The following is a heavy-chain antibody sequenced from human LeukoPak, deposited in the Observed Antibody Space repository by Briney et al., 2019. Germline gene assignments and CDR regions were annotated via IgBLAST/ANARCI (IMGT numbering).Heavy chain of an antibody. CDR3: AKGGASVTRYVDY. V-gene: IGHV3-30*18. J-gene: IGHJ4*02. Sequence: PGGSLRLSCAASGFTFSSYSMQWVRQTPGKGLEWVGIMSNSGENTFYGEAVKGRFTISRDNSQNTLYLQMNSLRSEDTAVYYCAKGGASVTRYVDYWGQGTLVTVSS. CDR2: MSNSGENT. D-gene: IGHD4-17*01. CDR1: GFTFSSYS.